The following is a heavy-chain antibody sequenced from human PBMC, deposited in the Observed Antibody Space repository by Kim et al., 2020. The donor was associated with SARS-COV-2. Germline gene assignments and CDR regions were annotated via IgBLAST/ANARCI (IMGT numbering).Heavy chain of an antibody. D-gene: IGHD6-13*01. CDR3: ANGALKYSSSWPKPRPYYYGMDV. CDR2: ISWNSGSI. V-gene: IGHV3-9*01. Sequence: GGSLRLSCAASGFTFDDYAMHWVRQAPGKGLEWVSGISWNSGSIGYADSVKGRFTISRDNAKNSLYLQMNSLRAEDTALYYCANGALKYSSSWPKPRPYYYGMDVWGQGTTVTVSS. CDR1: GFTFDDYA. J-gene: IGHJ6*02.